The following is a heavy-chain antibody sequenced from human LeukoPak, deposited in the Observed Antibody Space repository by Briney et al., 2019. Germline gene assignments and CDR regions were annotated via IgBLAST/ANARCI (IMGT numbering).Heavy chain of an antibody. Sequence: SETLSLTCTVSGGSISSYYWSWIRQPPGKGLEWIGYIYYSGSTNYNPSLKSRVTISVDTSKNQFSLKLSSVTAADTAVYYCASGVPDYDSSSYYLYYWGQGTLVTVSS. V-gene: IGHV4-59*08. CDR1: GGSISSYY. CDR3: ASGVPDYDSSSYYLYY. J-gene: IGHJ4*02. CDR2: IYYSGST. D-gene: IGHD3-22*01.